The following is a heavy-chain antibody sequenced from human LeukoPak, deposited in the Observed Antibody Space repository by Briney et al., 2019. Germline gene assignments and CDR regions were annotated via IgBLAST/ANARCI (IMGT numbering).Heavy chain of an antibody. CDR1: GFAFSSYA. D-gene: IGHD6-19*01. V-gene: IGHV3-23*01. CDR2: ISGSGGST. J-gene: IGHJ4*02. CDR3: AKESDISGWYGVVY. Sequence: GGSLRLSCAASGFAFSSYAMSWVRQAPGQGLEWVSDISGSGGSTHYADSVKGRFTISRDNSKNTLSLQMNSLRAEDTAVYYCAKESDISGWYGVVYWGQGILVTVSS.